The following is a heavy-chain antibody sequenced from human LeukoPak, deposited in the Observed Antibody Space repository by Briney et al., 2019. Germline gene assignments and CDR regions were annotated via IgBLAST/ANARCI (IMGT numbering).Heavy chain of an antibody. CDR1: GHSISSGYY. CDR3: ARHRGDNSNPRYYFYYMDV. V-gene: IGHV4-38-2*01. Sequence: SETLSLICSVSGHSISSGYYWGWIRQPPGKGLEWIGTMYHRGSTYYNPSLKSRVTMSGDTSKNHFSLKLSSVIAADAAVYYCARHRGDNSNPRYYFYYMDVWGKGTTVTVSS. D-gene: IGHD4-11*01. J-gene: IGHJ6*03. CDR2: MYHRGST.